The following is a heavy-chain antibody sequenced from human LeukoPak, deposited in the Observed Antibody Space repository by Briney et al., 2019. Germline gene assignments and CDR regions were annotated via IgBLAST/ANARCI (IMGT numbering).Heavy chain of an antibody. J-gene: IGHJ4*02. D-gene: IGHD3-10*01. CDR1: GYTFTAYY. Sequence: ASVKVSCKASGYTFTAYYIHWVRQAPGQGLEWMGWINPNSGGTSYAQSFQGRVTLTRDTSISTAYMELSSLRSEDTAVYYCAVSSPGGLLWFGELFAYWGQGTLVTVSS. V-gene: IGHV1-2*02. CDR2: INPNSGGT. CDR3: AVSSPGGLLWFGELFAY.